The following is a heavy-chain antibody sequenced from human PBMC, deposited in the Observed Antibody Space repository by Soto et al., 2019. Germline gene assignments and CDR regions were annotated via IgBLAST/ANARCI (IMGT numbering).Heavy chain of an antibody. CDR2: ISYDGSNK. CDR1: GFTFSSYA. CDR3: ARDYYRFNSGYGFSMDV. D-gene: IGHD5-12*01. Sequence: QVQLVESGGGVVQPGRSLRLSCAASGFTFSSYAMHWVRQAPGKGLEWVAVISYDGSNKYYADSVKGRFTISRDNSKNTLYLQMNSLRAEDTAGYYCARDYYRFNSGYGFSMDVWGQGTTVTVSS. J-gene: IGHJ6*02. V-gene: IGHV3-30-3*01.